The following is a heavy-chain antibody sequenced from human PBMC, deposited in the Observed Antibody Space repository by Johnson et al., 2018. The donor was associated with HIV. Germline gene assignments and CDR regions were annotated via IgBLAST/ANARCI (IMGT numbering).Heavy chain of an antibody. D-gene: IGHD5-24*01. CDR2: ISHDGWNK. J-gene: IGHJ3*02. Sequence: QEQLVESGGGLVQPGRSLRLSCEASGLTFSNYGMHWVRQAPGKGLEWVAGISHDGWNKHSADSVKGRFTISRDNSKNTLYLQMNSLRAEDTAVFYCARAYNDAFDIWGQGTMVTVAS. CDR3: ARAYNDAFDI. CDR1: GLTFSNYG. V-gene: IGHV3-30*03.